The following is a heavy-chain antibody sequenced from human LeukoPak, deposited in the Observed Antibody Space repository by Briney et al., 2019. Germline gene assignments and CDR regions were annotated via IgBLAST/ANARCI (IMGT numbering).Heavy chain of an antibody. D-gene: IGHD5-18*01. J-gene: IGHJ6*02. V-gene: IGHV3-30-3*01. CDR2: ILYDGNNK. Sequence: GGSLRLSCVASGFTFSTYAMHWVRQAPGKELEWVAVILYDGNNKYYADSVKGRFTISRDNSKNTLYLQMNSLRAEDTAVYYCARGRKYSYGTYYYGLDVWGQGTTVTVCS. CDR1: GFTFSTYA. CDR3: ARGRKYSYGTYYYGLDV.